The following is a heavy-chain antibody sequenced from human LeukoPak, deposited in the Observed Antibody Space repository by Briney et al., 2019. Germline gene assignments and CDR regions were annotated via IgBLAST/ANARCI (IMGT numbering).Heavy chain of an antibody. CDR1: GYTFTGYY. V-gene: IGHV1-2*02. D-gene: IGHD3-10*01. Sequence: GASVKVSCKASGYTFTGYYMHWVRQAPGQGLEWMGWINPNSGGTNYAQKFQGRVTMTRDTSISTAYMELSRLRSDDTAVYYCARVTKNYYGSGSYPTPIDYWGQGTLVTVSS. CDR3: ARVTKNYYGSGSYPTPIDY. CDR2: INPNSGGT. J-gene: IGHJ4*02.